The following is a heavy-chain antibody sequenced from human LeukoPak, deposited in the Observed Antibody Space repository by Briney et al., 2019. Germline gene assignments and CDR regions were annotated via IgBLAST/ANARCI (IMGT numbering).Heavy chain of an antibody. J-gene: IGHJ4*02. V-gene: IGHV1-46*01. Sequence: ASVKVSCKASGGTFSSYAISWVRQAPGQGLEWMGIINPSSGRTDYVQKFQGRVTMTRDTSTSTVYMELSSLRSEDTAIYYCAREGRTVAGDGAPFDYWGQGILVTVSS. CDR1: GGTFSSYA. CDR3: AREGRTVAGDGAPFDY. D-gene: IGHD6-19*01. CDR2: INPSSGRT.